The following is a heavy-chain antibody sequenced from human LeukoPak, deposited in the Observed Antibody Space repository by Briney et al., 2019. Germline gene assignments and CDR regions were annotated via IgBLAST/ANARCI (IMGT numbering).Heavy chain of an antibody. CDR1: GFTFSSYA. J-gene: IGHJ4*02. D-gene: IGHD2-15*01. Sequence: GGSLRLSCAASGFTFSSYAMSWVRQAPGKGLEWVSAISGSGGSIYYADSVKGRFTISRDNSKNTLYLQMNSLRAEDTAVYYCAKVDCSGGSCYHEVLDYWGQGTLVTVSS. CDR2: ISGSGGSI. CDR3: AKVDCSGGSCYHEVLDY. V-gene: IGHV3-23*01.